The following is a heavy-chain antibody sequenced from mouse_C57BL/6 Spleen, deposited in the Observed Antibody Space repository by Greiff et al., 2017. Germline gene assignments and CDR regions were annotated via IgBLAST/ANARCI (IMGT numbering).Heavy chain of an antibody. CDR3: ARSVYDGYYGAD. CDR1: GYTFTSYW. Sequence: QVQLQQSGAELAKPGASVKLSCKASGYTFTSYWMHWVKQRTGQGLEWIGYINPSSGYTKYNQKFKDKATLTADKSSSTAYMQLSRLTYEDSAVYDCARSVYDGYYGADWGQGTLVTVSA. D-gene: IGHD2-3*01. CDR2: INPSSGYT. J-gene: IGHJ3*01. V-gene: IGHV1-7*01.